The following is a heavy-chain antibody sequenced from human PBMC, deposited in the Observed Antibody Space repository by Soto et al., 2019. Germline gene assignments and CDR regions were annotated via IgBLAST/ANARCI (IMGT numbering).Heavy chain of an antibody. J-gene: IGHJ5*02. CDR3: ARDPAP. CDR1: GGSISRGGYY. CDR2: TSNSVST. Sequence: QVQLQESGPGLVKPSQTLSLTCTVSGGSISRGGYYWSGIRQNPGKGLEWIGYTSNSVSTYDNPSLKHRVTISVDASKNQSSLKLTCVTAADTAVYYCARDPAPWGQGTLVTVSS. V-gene: IGHV4-31*03.